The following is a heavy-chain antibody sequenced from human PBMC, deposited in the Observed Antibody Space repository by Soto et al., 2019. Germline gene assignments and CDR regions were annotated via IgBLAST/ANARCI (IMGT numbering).Heavy chain of an antibody. CDR1: GFTFSSYA. CDR2: ISSNGGST. D-gene: IGHD6-6*01. CDR3: VKVYSSSLDIYYFDY. Sequence: GGSLRLSCSASGFTFSSYAMHWVRQAPGKGLEYVSAISSNGGSTYYADSVKGRFTISRDNSKNTLYLQMGSLRAEDTAVYYCVKVYSSSLDIYYFDYWGQGTLVTVSS. J-gene: IGHJ4*02. V-gene: IGHV3-64D*08.